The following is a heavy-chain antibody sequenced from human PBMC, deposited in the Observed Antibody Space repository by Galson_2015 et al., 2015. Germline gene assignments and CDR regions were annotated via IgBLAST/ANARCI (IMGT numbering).Heavy chain of an antibody. J-gene: IGHJ6*03. Sequence: SLRLSCAASGFTFSSYGMHWVRQAPGKGLEWVAVIWYDGSNKYYADSVKGRFTISRDNSKNTLYLQMNRLRAEDTAVYYCARRRWFGELLAYYYYMDVWGKGTPVTVSS. CDR2: IWYDGSNK. CDR3: ARRRWFGELLAYYYYMDV. D-gene: IGHD3-10*01. V-gene: IGHV3-33*01. CDR1: GFTFSSYG.